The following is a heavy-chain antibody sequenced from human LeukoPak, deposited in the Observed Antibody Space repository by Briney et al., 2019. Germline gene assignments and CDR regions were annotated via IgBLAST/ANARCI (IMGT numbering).Heavy chain of an antibody. D-gene: IGHD7-27*01. CDR2: ISYDGSNK. CDR3: ARAAGDLSWFDP. J-gene: IGHJ5*02. CDR1: GFTFSSYA. Sequence: PGGSLRLSCAASGFTFSSYAMHWVRQAPGKGLEWVAVISYDGSNKYYADSVKGRFTISRDNSKNTLYLQMNSLRAEDTAVYYCARAAGDLSWFDPWGQGTLVTVSS. V-gene: IGHV3-30-3*01.